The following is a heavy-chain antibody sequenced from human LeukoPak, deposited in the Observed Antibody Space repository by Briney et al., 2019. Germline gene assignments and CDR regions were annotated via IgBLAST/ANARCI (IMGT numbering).Heavy chain of an antibody. D-gene: IGHD5-18*01. Sequence: GGSLRLSCAASGFTFSSYSMNWVRQAPGEGLEWVSYISSSSSTIYYADSVKGRFTISRDNAKNSLYLQMNSLRAEDTAVYYCARGDTAMVFDYWGQGTLVTVSS. V-gene: IGHV3-48*01. J-gene: IGHJ4*02. CDR2: ISSSSSTI. CDR3: ARGDTAMVFDY. CDR1: GFTFSSYS.